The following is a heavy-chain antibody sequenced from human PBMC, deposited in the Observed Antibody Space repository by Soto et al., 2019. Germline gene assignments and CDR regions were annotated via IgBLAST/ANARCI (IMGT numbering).Heavy chain of an antibody. V-gene: IGHV4-30-4*01. J-gene: IGHJ6*02. Sequence: SETLSLTCTVSGGSISSGDYYWSWIRQPPGKGLEWIGYIYYSGSTYYNPSLKSRVTISVDTSKNQFSLKLSSVTAADTAVYYGARAAPVGTGVWGQGTTVTVSS. CDR2: IYYSGST. CDR1: GGSISSGDYY. CDR3: ARAAPVGTGV.